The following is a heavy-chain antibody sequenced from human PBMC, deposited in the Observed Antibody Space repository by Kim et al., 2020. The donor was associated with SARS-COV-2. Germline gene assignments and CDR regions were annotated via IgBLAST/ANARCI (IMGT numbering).Heavy chain of an antibody. Sequence: SVKVSCKASGDTFSSSSISCVRQAPGQGLEWMGGIIPIFDLANYEQKFQARLTITADESTSTAYMELSSLRSEDTAVYYCASRTWRGYCSSSSCYGHWY. V-gene: IGHV1-69*13. CDR3: ASRTWRGYCSSSSCYGHWY. D-gene: IGHD2-2*01. J-gene: IGHJ2*01. CDR2: IIPIFDLA. CDR1: GDTFSSSS.